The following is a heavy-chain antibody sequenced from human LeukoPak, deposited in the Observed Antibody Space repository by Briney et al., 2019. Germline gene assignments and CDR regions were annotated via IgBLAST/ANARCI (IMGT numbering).Heavy chain of an antibody. CDR3: AKVSDPYGSGSCYDY. Sequence: ASVKVSCKASGYTFTNYYIHWVRQAPGQGLEGMGIINPSGGGTSYAQKFQGRVTMTRDTSTSTVYMELSSLNSEDTAVYYCAKVSDPYGSGSCYDYWGQGTLVTVSS. CDR2: INPSGGGT. D-gene: IGHD3-10*01. J-gene: IGHJ4*02. CDR1: GYTFTNYY. V-gene: IGHV1-46*01.